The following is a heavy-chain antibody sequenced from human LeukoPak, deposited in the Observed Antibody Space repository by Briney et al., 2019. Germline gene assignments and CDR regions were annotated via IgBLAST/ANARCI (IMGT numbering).Heavy chain of an antibody. J-gene: IGHJ4*02. CDR3: ARLSKGRYFDYIFDY. V-gene: IGHV4-39*01. Sequence: RSETLSLTCTVSGGSVSSIPFYWGWIRQPPEKGLQWIGNIYYSGSTYYNPSLSSRATMSVDTSKNQFSLKMTSVTAADTAVYYCARLSKGRYFDYIFDYWGQGILVTVSS. CDR2: IYYSGST. D-gene: IGHD3-9*01. CDR1: GGSVSSIPFY.